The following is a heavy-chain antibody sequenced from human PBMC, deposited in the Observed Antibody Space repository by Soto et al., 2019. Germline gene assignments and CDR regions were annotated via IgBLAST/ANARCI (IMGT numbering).Heavy chain of an antibody. CDR3: ARRSSTYLNEVIFDP. D-gene: IGHD2-2*01. CDR1: GYTFTNHY. CDR2: INPSGGKT. Sequence: QVQLEQSGAEVKKPGASVKVSCKASGYTFTNHYIHWVRQGPGQGPEWMGTINPSGGKTDYAQKFKGRVTLTSDTPTSTVYMELRSLRSEDTAIYYCARRSSTYLNEVIFDPWGQGTLVTVAS. J-gene: IGHJ5*02. V-gene: IGHV1-46*01.